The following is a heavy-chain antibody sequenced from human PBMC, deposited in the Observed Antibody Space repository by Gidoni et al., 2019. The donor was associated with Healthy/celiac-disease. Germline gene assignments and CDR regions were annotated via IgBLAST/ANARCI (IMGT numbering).Heavy chain of an antibody. CDR2: ISDDGSNK. V-gene: IGHV3-30-3*01. CDR3: ARARGAFDI. J-gene: IGHJ3*02. Sequence: QVQLVEPGVGVVQPGRSLRLSCPASGFTFSSYAMHWGRQAPGKGVEWVAVISDDGSNKYYADSVKGRFTISRDNSKNTLYLQMNSLRAEDTAVYYCARARGAFDIWGQGTMVTVSS. CDR1: GFTFSSYA.